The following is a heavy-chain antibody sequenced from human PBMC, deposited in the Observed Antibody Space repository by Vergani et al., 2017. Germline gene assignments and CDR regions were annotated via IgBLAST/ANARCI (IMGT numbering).Heavy chain of an antibody. J-gene: IGHJ4*02. CDR2: IYYSGST. CDR1: GGSISSSSYY. CDR3: ARQTLLWFGEYDY. D-gene: IGHD3-10*01. V-gene: IGHV4-39*07. Sequence: QLQLQESGPGLVKPSETLSLTCTVSGGSISSSSYYWGWIRQPPGKGLEWIGSIYYSGSTYYNPSLKSRVTISVDTSKNQFSLKLSSVTAADTAVYYCARQTLLWFGEYDYWGQGTLVTXSS.